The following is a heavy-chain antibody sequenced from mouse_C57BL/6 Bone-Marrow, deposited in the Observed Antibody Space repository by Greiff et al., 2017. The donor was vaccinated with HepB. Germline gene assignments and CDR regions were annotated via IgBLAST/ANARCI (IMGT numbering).Heavy chain of an antibody. V-gene: IGHV5-17*01. Sequence: EVKVVESGGGLVKPGGSLKLSCAASGFTFSDYGMHWVRQAPEKGLEWVAYISSGSSTIYYADTVKGRFTISRDNAKNTLFLQMTSLRSEDTAMYYCARDYDYPSFAYWGQGTLVTVSA. D-gene: IGHD2-4*01. CDR2: ISSGSSTI. J-gene: IGHJ3*01. CDR1: GFTFSDYG. CDR3: ARDYDYPSFAY.